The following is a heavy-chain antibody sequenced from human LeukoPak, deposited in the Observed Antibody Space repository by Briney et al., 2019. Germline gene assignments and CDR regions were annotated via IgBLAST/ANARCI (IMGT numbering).Heavy chain of an antibody. CDR3: ARESTYYYGSGSPIDY. D-gene: IGHD3-10*01. J-gene: IGHJ4*02. Sequence: GGSLRLSCAASGFTFSSYNMNWVRQAPGRGLEWVSYISSSSTIYYADSVKGRFTISRDNAKNALYLQMNSLRDEDTAVYYCARESTYYYGSGSPIDYWGQGTLVTVSS. V-gene: IGHV3-48*02. CDR1: GFTFSSYN. CDR2: ISSSSTI.